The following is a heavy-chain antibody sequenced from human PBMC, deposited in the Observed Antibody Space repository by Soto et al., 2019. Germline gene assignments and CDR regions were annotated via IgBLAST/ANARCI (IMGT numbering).Heavy chain of an antibody. CDR1: GVSVTNGDYY. Sequence: KASETLSLTCAVSGVSVTNGDYYWSWMRQCPEKGLEWIGNIYYSETTNYNPSLNSRLSISIDTSRNQFSLQLTSVTAADTAIYYCARQRRGGYWFDPWGLGTLVTVSS. CDR2: IYYSETT. CDR3: ARQRRGGYWFDP. V-gene: IGHV4-30-4*01. J-gene: IGHJ5*02.